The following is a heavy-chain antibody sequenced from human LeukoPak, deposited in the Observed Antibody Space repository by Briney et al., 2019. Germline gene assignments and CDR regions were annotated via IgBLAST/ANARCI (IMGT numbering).Heavy chain of an antibody. Sequence: PGGSLRLSCAAPGFTFSSYAMSWVRQAPGKGLEWVAFIRYDGSNKYYADSVKGRFTISRDNSKNTLYLQMNSLRAEDTAVYYCAKVGPWSQHQSYYIDYWGQGTLVTVSS. CDR1: GFTFSSYA. J-gene: IGHJ4*02. CDR2: IRYDGSNK. V-gene: IGHV3-30*02. D-gene: IGHD2-8*02. CDR3: AKVGPWSQHQSYYIDY.